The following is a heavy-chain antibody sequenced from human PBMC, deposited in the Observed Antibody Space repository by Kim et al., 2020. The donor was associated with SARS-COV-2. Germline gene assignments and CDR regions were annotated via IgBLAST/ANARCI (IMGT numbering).Heavy chain of an antibody. J-gene: IGHJ4*02. Sequence: SETLSLICTVSGGSISSSSHFWGWIRQPPGKGLEWIGSSHYSGIAYYNPSLKSRATISVDTSKNQFSLKLKFVTAADTAVYYCARRGDGGHDYGSGYEYWGQGIQVTVSS. CDR2: SHYSGIA. V-gene: IGHV4-39*01. CDR1: GGSISSSSHF. D-gene: IGHD3-10*01. CDR3: ARRGDGGHDYGSGYEY.